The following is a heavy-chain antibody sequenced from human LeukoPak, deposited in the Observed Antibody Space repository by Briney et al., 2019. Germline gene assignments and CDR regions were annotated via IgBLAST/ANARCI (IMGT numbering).Heavy chain of an antibody. CDR3: ARGGANWGLNYYYYGMDV. J-gene: IGHJ6*02. CDR1: GGTFISYA. Sequence: SVKVSCKASGGTFISYAISWVRQAPGQGLEWMGGIIPIFGTANYAQKFQGRVTITADESTSTAYMGLSSLRSEDTAVYYCARGGANWGLNYYYYGMDVWGQGTTVTVSS. D-gene: IGHD7-27*01. CDR2: IIPIFGTA. V-gene: IGHV1-69*13.